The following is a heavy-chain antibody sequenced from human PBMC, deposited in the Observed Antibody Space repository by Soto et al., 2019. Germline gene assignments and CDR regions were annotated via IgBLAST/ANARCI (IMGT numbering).Heavy chain of an antibody. CDR3: ARDDHTYGVY. J-gene: IGHJ4*02. CDR2: IGPYGNSI. V-gene: IGHV3-11*01. D-gene: IGHD2-21*01. CDR1: GFSFRDYF. Sequence: GGSLRLSCAASGFSFRDYFMSWIRQAPGKGLEWVSYIGPYGNSIYYADSVKGRFTISRDDATNSLHLHMNSLRTDDTAVYYCARDDHTYGVYWGQGTPVTVSS.